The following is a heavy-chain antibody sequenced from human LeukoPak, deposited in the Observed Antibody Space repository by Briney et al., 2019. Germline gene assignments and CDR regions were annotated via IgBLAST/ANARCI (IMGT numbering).Heavy chain of an antibody. Sequence: PSETLSLTCTVSGGSISSSSYYWGWIRQPPGKGLGWIGSIYYSGSTYYNPSLKSRVTISVDTSKNQFSLKLSSVTAADTAVYYCARQRYDSTCGYWGQGTLVTVSS. CDR1: GGSISSSSYY. CDR2: IYYSGST. V-gene: IGHV4-39*01. D-gene: IGHD3-22*01. J-gene: IGHJ4*02. CDR3: ARQRYDSTCGY.